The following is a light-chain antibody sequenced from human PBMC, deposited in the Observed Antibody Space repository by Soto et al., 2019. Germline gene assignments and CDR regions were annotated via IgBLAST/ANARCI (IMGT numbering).Light chain of an antibody. CDR3: SSYSGSSNV. CDR1: SSDVGGYNY. J-gene: IGLJ1*01. CDR2: EVN. Sequence: SVLTQPPSASGSPGQSVAISCTGTSSDVGGYNYVSWYQQHPGKAPKLMIYEVNKRPSGVPDRFSGSKSGNTASLTVSGLQAEDEADCYCSSYSGSSNVFGTGTKVTV. V-gene: IGLV2-8*01.